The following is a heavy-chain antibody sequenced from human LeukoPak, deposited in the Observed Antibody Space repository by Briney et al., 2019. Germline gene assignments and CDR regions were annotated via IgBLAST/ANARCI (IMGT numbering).Heavy chain of an antibody. D-gene: IGHD6-6*01. CDR1: GFTFSGSG. V-gene: IGHV3-73*01. J-gene: IGHJ4*02. CDR3: TRPGSSTSDY. Sequence: PGGSLRLSCAASGFTFSGSGMHWVCQASGKGLEWVGRIRSKANSYATAYAASVKGRFTISRDDSKNTAYLQMNSLKTEDTAVYYCTRPGSSTSDYWGQGTLVTVSS. CDR2: IRSKANSYAT.